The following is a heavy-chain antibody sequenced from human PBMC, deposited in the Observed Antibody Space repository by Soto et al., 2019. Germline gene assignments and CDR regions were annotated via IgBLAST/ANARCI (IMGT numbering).Heavy chain of an antibody. Sequence: GGSLRLSCAASGFTFSSYVMSWVRQAPGKGLEWVSAISGSGSGTYYADSVKGRFTISRDNSKNTLYVQMNSLRAEDTAVYYSVKGRSGYVFDNWGKGALVTVSS. D-gene: IGHD5-12*01. J-gene: IGHJ4*02. CDR2: ISGSGSGT. CDR3: VKGRSGYVFDN. CDR1: GFTFSSYV. V-gene: IGHV3-23*01.